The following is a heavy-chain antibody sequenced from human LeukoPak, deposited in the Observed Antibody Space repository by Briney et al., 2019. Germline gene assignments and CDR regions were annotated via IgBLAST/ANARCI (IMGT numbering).Heavy chain of an antibody. J-gene: IGHJ4*02. V-gene: IGHV1-8*01. Sequence: ASVKVSCKASGYTFTSYDINWVRQATGQGLEWMGWMNPNSGNTGYAQKFQGRVTMTRNTSISTAYMELSSLRAEDTAVYYCARGIGLERRYFQFDYWGQGILVTVSS. CDR3: ARGIGLERRYFQFDY. CDR2: MNPNSGNT. D-gene: IGHD1-1*01. CDR1: GYTFTSYD.